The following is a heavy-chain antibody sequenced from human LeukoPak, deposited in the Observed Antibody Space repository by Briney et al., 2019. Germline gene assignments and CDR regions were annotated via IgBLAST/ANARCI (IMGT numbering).Heavy chain of an antibody. Sequence: GGSLRLSCAASGFAFSSYWMHWVRQVPGKGLLWVSRISSEGTSTAYADSVKGRFTLSRDNAKNTVYLQMNNLRADDTAVYYCTRSREPGRDGDYWGQGTLVTVSS. CDR2: ISSEGTST. J-gene: IGHJ4*02. CDR3: TRSREPGRDGDY. V-gene: IGHV3-74*01. D-gene: IGHD5-24*01. CDR1: GFAFSSYW.